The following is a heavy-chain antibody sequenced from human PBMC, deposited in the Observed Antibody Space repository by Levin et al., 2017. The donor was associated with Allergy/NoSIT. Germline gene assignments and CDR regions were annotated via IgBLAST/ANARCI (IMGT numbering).Heavy chain of an antibody. CDR2: IKQDGSEK. D-gene: IGHD2-15*01. Sequence: GGSLRLSCAASGFTFSSYWMSWVRQAPGKGLEWVANIKQDGSEKYYVDPVKGRFTISRDNAKNSLYLQMNSLRAEDTAVYYCARGYCSGGSCYPDGPVFDYWGQGTLVTVSS. J-gene: IGHJ4*02. CDR1: GFTFSSYW. CDR3: ARGYCSGGSCYPDGPVFDY. V-gene: IGHV3-7*01.